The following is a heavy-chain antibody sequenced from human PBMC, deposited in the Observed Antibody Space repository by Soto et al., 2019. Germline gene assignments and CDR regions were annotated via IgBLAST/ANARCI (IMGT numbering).Heavy chain of an antibody. CDR3: AREGRKQCMVARRYKWFDP. Sequence: SVKVSCKASGYTFTSYAMHWVRQAPGQRLEWMGWINAGNGNTKYSQKFQGRVTITRDTSASTAYMELSSLRSEDTAVYYCAREGRKQCMVARRYKWFDPWGQGTLATAPQ. J-gene: IGHJ5*02. CDR1: GYTFTSYA. V-gene: IGHV1-3*01. D-gene: IGHD6-19*01. CDR2: INAGNGNT.